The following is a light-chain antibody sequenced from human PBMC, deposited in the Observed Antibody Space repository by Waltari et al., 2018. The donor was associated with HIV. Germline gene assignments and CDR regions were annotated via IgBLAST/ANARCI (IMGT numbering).Light chain of an antibody. J-gene: IGLJ3*02. CDR2: GKS. V-gene: IGLV1-40*01. Sequence: QSVLTPPPSVSWAPRQRVTISCTGSSPNIGAGYDLHWYQQIPRTAPKLPIYGKSHRPSGVPDRVSGSKSGTSASLAITGLQAEDEADYYCQSYDSSLSVWVFGGGTKLTVL. CDR3: QSYDSSLSVWV. CDR1: SPNIGAGYD.